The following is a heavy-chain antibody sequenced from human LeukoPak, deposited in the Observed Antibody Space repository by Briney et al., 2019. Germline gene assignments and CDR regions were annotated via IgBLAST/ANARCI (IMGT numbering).Heavy chain of an antibody. CDR2: IYPGNSHA. V-gene: IGHV5-51*01. CDR3: ARLQGRANYGDYEDY. D-gene: IGHD4-17*01. J-gene: IGHJ4*02. CDR1: GYSFTNYW. Sequence: GESLKISCKGSGYSFTNYWIGWVRQMPGKGLEWMAIIYPGNSHARYSPSFQGQVTISADKSISTAYLQWNSLKASDTAMYYCARLQGRANYGDYEDYWGQGTLVTVSS.